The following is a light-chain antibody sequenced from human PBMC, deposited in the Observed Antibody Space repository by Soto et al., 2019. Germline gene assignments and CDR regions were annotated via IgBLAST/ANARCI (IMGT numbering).Light chain of an antibody. CDR2: DAS. J-gene: IGKJ5*01. CDR3: QQYNSYQIT. CDR1: QSISSW. Sequence: DIQMTQSRSTLSASVGDRVTITCRASQSISSWLAWYQQKPGKDTKLLIYDASSLESGVPSRFSGSGSGTEFTLTISSLQPDDFATYYCQQYNSYQITFGQGTRLEIK. V-gene: IGKV1-5*01.